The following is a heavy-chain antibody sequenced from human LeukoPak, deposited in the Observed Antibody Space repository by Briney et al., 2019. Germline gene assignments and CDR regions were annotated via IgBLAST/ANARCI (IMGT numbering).Heavy chain of an antibody. V-gene: IGHV4-59*08. Sequence: SETLSLTCTVSGGSISSYYWSWIRQPPGKGLEWIGYVYYSGSTNYNPSLKSRVTMSVDTSKNQFSLNLTSVTAADTAVYYCARSVYYYDDFDYWGQGTLVTVSS. D-gene: IGHD3-22*01. CDR3: ARSVYYYDDFDY. CDR2: VYYSGST. J-gene: IGHJ4*02. CDR1: GGSISSYY.